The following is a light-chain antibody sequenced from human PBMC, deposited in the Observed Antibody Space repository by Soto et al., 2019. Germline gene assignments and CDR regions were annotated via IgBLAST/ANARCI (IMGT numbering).Light chain of an antibody. CDR1: SSNIGPTYA. CDR2: ANT. CDR3: QSYDSSLSGYV. Sequence: QSVLTQPPSVSGAPGRRVTISCTGSSSNIGPTYAVHWYQQLPGTAPKLLIYANTNRPSGVPDRFSGSKSGTSASLAITGLQAEDEADYFCQSYDSSLSGYVFGTGTKLTVL. V-gene: IGLV1-40*01. J-gene: IGLJ1*01.